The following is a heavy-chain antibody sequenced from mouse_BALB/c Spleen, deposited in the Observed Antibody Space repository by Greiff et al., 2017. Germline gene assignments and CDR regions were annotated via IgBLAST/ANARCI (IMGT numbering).Heavy chain of an antibody. V-gene: IGHV5-9-3*01. CDR3: ARQSGYAYAMDY. D-gene: IGHD2-2*01. J-gene: IGHJ4*01. Sequence: EVMLVESGGGLVKPGGSLKLSCAASGFTFSSYAMSWVRQTPEKRLEWVATISSGGSYTYYPDSVKGRFTISRDNAKNTLYLQMSSLRSEDTAMYYCARQSGYAYAMDYWGQGTSVTVSS. CDR1: GFTFSSYA. CDR2: ISSGGSYT.